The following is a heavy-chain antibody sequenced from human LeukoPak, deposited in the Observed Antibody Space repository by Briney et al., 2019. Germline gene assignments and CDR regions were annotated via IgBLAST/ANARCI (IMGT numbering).Heavy chain of an antibody. CDR3: ATYSSGWSLGGY. V-gene: IGHV3-23*01. J-gene: IGHJ4*02. Sequence: QPGGSLRLSCAASGFTFSNYAMSWVRQAPGKGLEWVSGISASGSSTYYADSVKGRITISRDTSQNTLYLQMNSLRAEDTALYYCATYSSGWSLGGYWGQGTLVTVSS. D-gene: IGHD6-19*01. CDR2: ISASGSST. CDR1: GFTFSNYA.